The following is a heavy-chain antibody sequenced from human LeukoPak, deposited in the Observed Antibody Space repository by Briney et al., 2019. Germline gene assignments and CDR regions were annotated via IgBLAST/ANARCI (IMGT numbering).Heavy chain of an antibody. Sequence: TGGSLRLSCAASGFTFSSYGMHWVRQAPGKGLEWVAVISYDGSNKYYADSVKGRFTISRDNSKNTLYLQMNSLRAEDTAVYYCAKEWMHYGLRSSTYYYYMDVWGKGTTVTISS. CDR1: GFTFSSYG. J-gene: IGHJ6*03. V-gene: IGHV3-30*18. CDR2: ISYDGSNK. CDR3: AKEWMHYGLRSSTYYYYMDV. D-gene: IGHD3-10*01.